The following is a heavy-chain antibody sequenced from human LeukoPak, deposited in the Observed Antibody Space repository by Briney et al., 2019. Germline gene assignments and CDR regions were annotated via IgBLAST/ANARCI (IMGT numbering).Heavy chain of an antibody. Sequence: GGSLRLSCAASEFTFSSYGMHWVRQAPGKGLEWVAFIRYDGSNKYYADSVKGRFTISRDNSKNTLYLQMNSLRAEDTAVYYCAKDSSNRGVRGVITYWGQGTLVTVSS. D-gene: IGHD3-10*01. J-gene: IGHJ4*02. V-gene: IGHV3-30*02. CDR1: EFTFSSYG. CDR3: AKDSSNRGVRGVITY. CDR2: IRYDGSNK.